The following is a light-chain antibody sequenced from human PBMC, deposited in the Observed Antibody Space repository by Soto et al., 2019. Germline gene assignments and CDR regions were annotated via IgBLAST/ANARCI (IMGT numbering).Light chain of an antibody. Sequence: DIQLTQSPSSLSASVGDRVTITCRASQGIITYLNWYQQKPGKAPNLLIYSSSTLQSGVPSRFSGSGSGTDFTLTISSLQPEDFATYYCQQSFSSRWTFGPGTKVDIK. CDR3: QQSFSSRWT. CDR2: SSS. CDR1: QGIITY. J-gene: IGKJ3*01. V-gene: IGKV1-39*01.